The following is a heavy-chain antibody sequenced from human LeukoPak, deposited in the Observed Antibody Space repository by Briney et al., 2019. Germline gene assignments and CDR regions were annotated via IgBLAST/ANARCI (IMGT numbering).Heavy chain of an antibody. CDR1: GFTFSSFD. CDR2: ITSRGITI. Sequence: PGGSLRLSCAASGFTFSSFDMSWVRQAPGKGLEWLSYITSRGITISYADSVKGRFTISRDNAKNSLYLQVNSLRDEDTAVYYCARRYCSSTSCLLDYWGQGTLVSVSS. CDR3: ARRYCSSTSCLLDY. J-gene: IGHJ4*02. V-gene: IGHV3-48*02. D-gene: IGHD2-2*01.